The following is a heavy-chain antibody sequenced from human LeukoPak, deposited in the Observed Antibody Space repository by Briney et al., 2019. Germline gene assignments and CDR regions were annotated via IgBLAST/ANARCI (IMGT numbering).Heavy chain of an antibody. V-gene: IGHV4-39*01. Sequence: SETLSLTCTVSGGSTSSSSYYWGWIRQPPGKGLEWIGSIYYSGSTYYNPSLKSRVTISVDTSKNQFSLKLSSVTAADTAVYYCARQGTVTAFDYWGQGTLVTVSS. J-gene: IGHJ4*02. CDR2: IYYSGST. CDR3: ARQGTVTAFDY. CDR1: GGSTSSSSYY. D-gene: IGHD4-17*01.